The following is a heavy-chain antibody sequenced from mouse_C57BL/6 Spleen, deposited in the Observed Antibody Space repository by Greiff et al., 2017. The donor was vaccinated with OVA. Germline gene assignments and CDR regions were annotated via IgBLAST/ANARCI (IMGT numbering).Heavy chain of an antibody. CDR2: ISYDGSN. D-gene: IGHD1-1*01. CDR3: ARGELLRSWDY. V-gene: IGHV3-6*01. J-gene: IGHJ2*01. CDR1: GYSITSGYY. Sequence: VQLQQSGPGLVKPSQSLSLTCSVTGYSITSGYYWNWIRQFPGNKLEWMGYISYDGSNNYNPSLKNRNSITRDTSKNQFFLKLNSVTTEDTATYYCARGELLRSWDYWGQGTTLTVSS.